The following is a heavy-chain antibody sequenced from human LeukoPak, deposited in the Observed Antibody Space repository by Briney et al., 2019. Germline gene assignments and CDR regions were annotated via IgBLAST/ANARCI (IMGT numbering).Heavy chain of an antibody. CDR3: ARGVSGEDYDFWSGYPESYYYYYMDV. D-gene: IGHD3-3*01. V-gene: IGHV1-18*01. CDR1: GYTFTSYG. CDR2: IGAYNGNT. J-gene: IGHJ6*03. Sequence: GASVKVSCKASGYTFTSYGISWVRQAPGQGLEWMGWIGAYNGNTNYAQKLQGRVTMTTDTSTSTAYMELRSLRSDDTAVYYCARGVSGEDYDFWSGYPESYYYYYMDVWGKGTTVTVSS.